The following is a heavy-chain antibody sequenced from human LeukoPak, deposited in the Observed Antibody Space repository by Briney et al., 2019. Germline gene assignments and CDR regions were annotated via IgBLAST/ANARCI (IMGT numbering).Heavy chain of an antibody. V-gene: IGHV3-74*01. CDR3: ARELLWDYYGSGSYYGY. CDR2: INSDGSST. D-gene: IGHD3-10*01. CDR1: AFTFSSYW. Sequence: QPGGSLRLSCAASAFTFSSYWMHWVRQAPGKGLVWVSRINSDGSSTSYADSVKGRFTISRDNAKNTLYLQMNSLRAEDTAVYYCARELLWDYYGSGSYYGYWGQGTLVTVSS. J-gene: IGHJ4*02.